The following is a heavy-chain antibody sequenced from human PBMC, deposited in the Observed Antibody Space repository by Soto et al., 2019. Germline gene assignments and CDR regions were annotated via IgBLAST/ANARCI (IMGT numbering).Heavy chain of an antibody. CDR2: INPNSGGT. Sequence: ASVKVSCKASGYTFTGYYMHWVRQAPGQGLEWMGWINPNSGGTNYAQKFQGRVTMTRDTSISTAYMELSRLRSDDTAVYYCARYGGALFPYNWFDPWGQGTLVTVSS. CDR1: GYTFTGYY. V-gene: IGHV1-2*02. J-gene: IGHJ5*02. CDR3: ARYGGALFPYNWFDP. D-gene: IGHD3-10*01.